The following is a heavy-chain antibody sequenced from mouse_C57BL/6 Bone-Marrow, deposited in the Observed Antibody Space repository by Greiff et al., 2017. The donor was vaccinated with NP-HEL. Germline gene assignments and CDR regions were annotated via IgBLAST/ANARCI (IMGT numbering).Heavy chain of an antibody. J-gene: IGHJ4*01. D-gene: IGHD1-1*01. CDR3: ARGLRGGDY. CDR1: GFTFSSYA. CDR2: ISDGGSYT. V-gene: IGHV5-4*03. Sequence: EVKVVESGGGLVKPGGSLKLSCAASGFTFSSYAMSWVRQTPEKRLEWVATISDGGSYTYYPDNVKGRFTISRDNAKNNLYLQMSHLKSEDTAMYYCARGLRGGDYWGQGTSVTVSS.